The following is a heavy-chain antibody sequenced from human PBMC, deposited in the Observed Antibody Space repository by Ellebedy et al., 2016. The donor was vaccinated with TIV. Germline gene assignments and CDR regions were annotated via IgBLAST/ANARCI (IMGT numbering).Heavy chain of an antibody. CDR3: ARVGSGWAPDS. CDR1: GYTFTSYG. D-gene: IGHD6-19*01. Sequence: ASVKVSCKASGYTFTSYGIIWVRQAPGQGLEWMGWISAYNGHTIYAQKLQGRVTMTTDTSTSTLYMELTSLRSDDTAVYYCARVGSGWAPDSWGQGTLVTVSS. J-gene: IGHJ4*02. CDR2: ISAYNGHT. V-gene: IGHV1-18*04.